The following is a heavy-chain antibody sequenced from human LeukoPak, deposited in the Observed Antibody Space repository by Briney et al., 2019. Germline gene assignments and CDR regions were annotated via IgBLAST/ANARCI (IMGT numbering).Heavy chain of an antibody. D-gene: IGHD2-15*01. Sequence: SVKVSCKASGGTFSSYAIRWVRQAPGQGLEWMGRIIPILGIANYAQKFQGRVTITADKSTSTAYMELSSLRSEDTAVYYCAREMEDIVVVVAAPEGAFDIWGQGTMVTVSS. CDR3: AREMEDIVVVVAAPEGAFDI. CDR1: GGTFSSYA. J-gene: IGHJ3*02. V-gene: IGHV1-69*04. CDR2: IIPILGIA.